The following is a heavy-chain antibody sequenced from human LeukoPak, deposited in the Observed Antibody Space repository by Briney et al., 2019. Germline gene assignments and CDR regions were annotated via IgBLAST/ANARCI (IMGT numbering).Heavy chain of an antibody. J-gene: IGHJ4*02. CDR1: GFTFSSYA. CDR2: ISGSGGST. CDR3: AKETNYYRPFYFDY. D-gene: IGHD3-10*01. V-gene: IGHV3-23*01. Sequence: GGSLRLSCVAYGFTFSSYAMSWVRQAPGKGLEWVSAISGSGGSTYYADSVKGRFTISRDNSKNTLYLQMNSLRAEATAVYYCAKETNYYRPFYFDYWGQGTLVTVSS.